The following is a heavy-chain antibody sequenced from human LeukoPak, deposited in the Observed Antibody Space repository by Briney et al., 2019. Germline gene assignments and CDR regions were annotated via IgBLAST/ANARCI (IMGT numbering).Heavy chain of an antibody. CDR1: GFTFSAYY. J-gene: IGHJ4*02. D-gene: IGHD3-22*01. CDR2: ISSSGSTI. V-gene: IGHV3-11*04. Sequence: KPGGSLRLSCAASGFTFSAYYMRLIRQAPGKGLEWVSYISSSGSTIYYADSVKGRFTLSRDNAKNSLYLQTNSLRAEDTAVYYCARTGNYYDSSGYYTYFDYWGQGTLDTVSS. CDR3: ARTGNYYDSSGYYTYFDY.